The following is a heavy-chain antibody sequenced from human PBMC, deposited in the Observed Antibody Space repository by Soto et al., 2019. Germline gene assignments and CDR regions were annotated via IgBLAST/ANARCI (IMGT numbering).Heavy chain of an antibody. Sequence: PSQTLSLTCDISGDSVSSNSAGWNWIRQTPSRGLEWLGRTYYKSKWYYTYAASVKSRITVSPDTSKNQFSLQLTSLTPEDTVVYYCARGSWDDVSGHYYMDVWDKGTTVTVSS. CDR2: TYYKSKWYY. D-gene: IGHD1-1*01. CDR3: ARGSWDDVSGHYYMDV. V-gene: IGHV6-1*01. J-gene: IGHJ6*03. CDR1: GDSVSSNSAG.